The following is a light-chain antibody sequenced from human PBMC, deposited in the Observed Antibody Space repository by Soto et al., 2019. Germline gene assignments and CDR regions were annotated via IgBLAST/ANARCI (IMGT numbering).Light chain of an antibody. CDR2: YVI. J-gene: IGLJ1*01. CDR1: SIDFGVYFY. Sequence: QSVLAQPASVSGSPGQSITISCTGTSIDFGVYFYFSCYQQHPGKAPKLMIYYVINRPSGFSNRFSSSNSGNTASLTISGLQAEDEADYYCSSYTSSSVVFGTGTKVTVL. V-gene: IGLV2-14*01. CDR3: SSYTSSSVV.